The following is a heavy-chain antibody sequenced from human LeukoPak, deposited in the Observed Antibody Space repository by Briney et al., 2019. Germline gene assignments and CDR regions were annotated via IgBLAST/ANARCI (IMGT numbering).Heavy chain of an antibody. J-gene: IGHJ4*02. D-gene: IGHD1-1*01. CDR3: ARWGGTTQYYFDY. CDR1: WLHLKDYG. V-gene: IGHV3-33*04. CDR2: TRFDGSIK. Sequence: GGSLTLSCAVSWLHLKDYGYHWVRHAPGKGLEWVAVTRFDGSIKQYADSVKGRFTISRDDSKNTLYLQMNFLKSEDTAVYYGARWGGTTQYYFDYWGQGTLVTVSS.